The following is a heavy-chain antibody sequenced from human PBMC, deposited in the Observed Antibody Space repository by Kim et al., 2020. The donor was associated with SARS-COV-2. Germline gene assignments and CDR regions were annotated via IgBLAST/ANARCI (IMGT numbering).Heavy chain of an antibody. CDR1: GYTFIIYW. V-gene: IGHV5-10-1*01. CDR2: IDPSDSYT. D-gene: IGHD3-10*02. CDR3: ARLTMSGFTTNAFEI. Sequence: GESLKISCKGSGYTFIIYWISWVRQMPGKGLEWMGRIDPSDSYTNYSPSFQGHVTMSADKSISTAYLQWNSLKASDTAVYYCARLTMSGFTTNAFEIWGQGTMVSVSS. J-gene: IGHJ3*02.